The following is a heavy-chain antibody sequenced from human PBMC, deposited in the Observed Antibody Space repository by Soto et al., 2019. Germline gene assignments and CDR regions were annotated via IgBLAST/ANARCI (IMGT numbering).Heavy chain of an antibody. CDR3: ARPRVGTGSSGSDAFDI. CDR2: IDPRDSYT. Sequence: PGESLKISCKGSGYSFTSYWIGWVRQMPGKGLEWMGMIDPRDSYTSYSPSFQGHVTISADKSISTAYLQWSSLKASDTAMYYCARPRVGTGSSGSDAFDIWGQGTMVTVSS. D-gene: IGHD3-22*01. CDR1: GYSFTSYW. V-gene: IGHV5-10-1*01. J-gene: IGHJ3*02.